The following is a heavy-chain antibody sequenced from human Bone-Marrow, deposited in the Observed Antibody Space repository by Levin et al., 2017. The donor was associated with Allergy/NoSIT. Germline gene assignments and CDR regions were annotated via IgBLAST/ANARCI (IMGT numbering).Heavy chain of an antibody. Sequence: KTGESLKISCKASGYSFTSYWIGWVRQTPGKGLEWMAIIYPGDSDTRYSPSFQGQVTISADKSISTAYLQWNSLKASDTAMYYCARSHSHCFTSSCYEARWFDPWGQGTLVTVSS. CDR2: IYPGDSDT. CDR3: ARSHSHCFTSSCYEARWFDP. V-gene: IGHV5-51*01. CDR1: GYSFTSYW. D-gene: IGHD3-22*01. J-gene: IGHJ5*02.